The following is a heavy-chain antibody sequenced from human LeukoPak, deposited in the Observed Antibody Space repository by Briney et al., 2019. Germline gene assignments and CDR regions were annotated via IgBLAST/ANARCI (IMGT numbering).Heavy chain of an antibody. V-gene: IGHV4-34*01. D-gene: IGHD3-22*01. J-gene: IGHJ4*02. Sequence: SETLSLTCAVYGGSFSGYYWSWIRQPPGKGLEWIGEINHSGSTNYNPSLKSRVTISVDTSKNQFSLKLSSVTAADTAVYYCARWTPYYYDSSGYYLFDYWGQGTLVTVSS. CDR3: ARWTPYYYDSSGYYLFDY. CDR1: GGSFSGYY. CDR2: INHSGST.